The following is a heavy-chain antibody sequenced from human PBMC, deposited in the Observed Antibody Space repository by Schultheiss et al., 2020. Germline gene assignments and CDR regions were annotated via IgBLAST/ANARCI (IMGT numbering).Heavy chain of an antibody. CDR2: IYYSGST. CDR1: GGSISSYY. J-gene: IGHJ6*03. V-gene: IGHV4-59*12. Sequence: QTLSLTCTVSGGSISSYYWSWIRQPPGKGLEWIGYIYYSGSTNYNPSLKSRVTISVDTSKNQFSLKLSSVTAADTAVYYCARDRENDYGDTEPYYYYYYMDVWGKGTTVTVSS. CDR3: ARDRENDYGDTEPYYYYYYMDV. D-gene: IGHD4-17*01.